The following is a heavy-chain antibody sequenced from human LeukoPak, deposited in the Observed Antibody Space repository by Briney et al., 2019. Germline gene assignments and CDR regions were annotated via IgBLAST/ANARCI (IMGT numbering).Heavy chain of an antibody. CDR2: IHSSGST. D-gene: IGHD6-19*01. CDR3: ARYGEGYSSGWGYYYYYMDV. J-gene: IGHJ6*03. CDR1: GGSISSGSYC. V-gene: IGHV4-61*09. Sequence: PSETLSLTCTVSGGSISSGSYCWSWIRQPAGKGLEWIGHIHSSGSTNYNPSLKSRVTISVDTSKNQFSLKLSSVTAADTAVYYCARYGEGYSSGWGYYYYYMDVWGKGTTVTVSS.